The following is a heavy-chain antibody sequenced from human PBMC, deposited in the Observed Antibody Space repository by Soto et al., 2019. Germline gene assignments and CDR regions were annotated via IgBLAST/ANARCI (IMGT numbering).Heavy chain of an antibody. CDR3: ARVKEMAYYYFDY. CDR1: GFTFSDYY. D-gene: IGHD3-16*01. J-gene: IGHJ4*02. CDR2: ISSSGSTI. V-gene: IGHV3-11*01. Sequence: PGGSLRLSCAASGFTFSDYYMSWIRQAPGKGLEWVSYISSSGSTIYYADSVKGRFTISRDNAKNSLYLQMNSLRAEDTAVYYCARVKEMAYYYFDYWGQGTLVTVSS.